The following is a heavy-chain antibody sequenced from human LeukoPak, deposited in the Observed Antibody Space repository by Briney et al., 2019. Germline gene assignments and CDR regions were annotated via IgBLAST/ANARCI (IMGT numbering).Heavy chain of an antibody. V-gene: IGHV1-69*05. CDR2: IIPIFGPT. J-gene: IGHJ3*02. CDR1: GGTFSGYA. Sequence: ASVKVSCKASGGTFSGYAISWVRQAPGQGIEWMGGIIPIFGPTHYAQKFQGRVTITRDTSASTAYMELSSLRSEDTAVYYRAREGLLLERAFDIXXXXTMVXVSS. D-gene: IGHD1-26*01. CDR3: AREGLLLERAFDI.